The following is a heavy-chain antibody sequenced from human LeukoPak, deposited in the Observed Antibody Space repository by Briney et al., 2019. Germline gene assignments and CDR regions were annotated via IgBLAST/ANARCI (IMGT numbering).Heavy chain of an antibody. V-gene: IGHV1-2*02. J-gene: IGHJ6*03. CDR3: ARAAVNDGSGRDYYYYYYMDV. Sequence: ASVKVSCKASGYTFTGYYMHWVRQAPGQGPEWMGWINPNSGGTNYAQKFQGRVTMTRDTSISTAYMELSRLRSDDTAVYYCARAAVNDGSGRDYYYYYYMDVWGKGTTVTVSS. CDR1: GYTFTGYY. D-gene: IGHD3-10*01. CDR2: INPNSGGT.